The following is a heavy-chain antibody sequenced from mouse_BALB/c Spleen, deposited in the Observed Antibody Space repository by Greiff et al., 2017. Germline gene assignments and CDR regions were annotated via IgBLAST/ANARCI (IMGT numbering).Heavy chain of an antibody. J-gene: IGHJ4*01. D-gene: IGHD1-1*01. CDR1: GFNIKDTY. CDR2: IDPANGNT. Sequence: EVQLQQSGAELVKPGASVKLSCTASGFNIKDTYMHWVKQRPEQGLEWIGRIDPANGNTKYDPKFQGKATITADTSSNTAYLQLSSLTSEDTAVYYCARSEVYYGSSYAMDYWGQGTSVTVSS. V-gene: IGHV14-3*02. CDR3: ARSEVYYGSSYAMDY.